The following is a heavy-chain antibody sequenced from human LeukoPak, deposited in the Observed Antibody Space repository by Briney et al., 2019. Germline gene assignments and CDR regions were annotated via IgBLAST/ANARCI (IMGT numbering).Heavy chain of an antibody. Sequence: GGSLRLSCAASGFTFSSYGMHWVRQAPGKGLEWVAVIWYDGSNKYYADSVKGRFTISRDNSKNALYLQMNSLRAEDTAVYYCAKVAYGSGSHHPRDYWGQGTLVTVSS. CDR2: IWYDGSNK. J-gene: IGHJ4*02. CDR1: GFTFSSYG. D-gene: IGHD3-10*01. V-gene: IGHV3-33*06. CDR3: AKVAYGSGSHHPRDY.